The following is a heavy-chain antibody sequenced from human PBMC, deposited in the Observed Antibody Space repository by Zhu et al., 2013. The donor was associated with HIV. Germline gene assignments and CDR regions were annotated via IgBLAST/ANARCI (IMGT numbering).Heavy chain of an antibody. J-gene: IGHJ4*02. CDR2: ISAYNGNT. D-gene: IGHD2-2*01. CDR1: GYSFTRVW. CDR3: ARGAVVVPAAPDY. Sequence: QVQLVQSGAEGEEAWGLSEGLLQRLPGYSFTRVWQSGWVRQAPGQGLEWMGWISAYNGNTKYAQKLQGRVTMTTDTSTSTAYMELRSLRSDDTAMYYCARGAVVVPAAPDYWGQGTLVTVSS. V-gene: IGHV1-18*01.